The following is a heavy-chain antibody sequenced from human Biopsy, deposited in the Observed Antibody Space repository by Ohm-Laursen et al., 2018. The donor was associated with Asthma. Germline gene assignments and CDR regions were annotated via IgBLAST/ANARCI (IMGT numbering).Heavy chain of an antibody. D-gene: IGHD1-26*01. CDR1: GYPFIGYH. CDR2: INPNSGAT. J-gene: IGHJ4*02. V-gene: IGHV1-2*06. Sequence: GASVKVSCKASGYPFIGYHIHWMRQAPGQGLEWMGRINPNSGATNYAQKFQGRATMTRDTSTSTVYMELSSLRSEDTAVYYCARAGALIVGATMGYWGQGTLVTVSS. CDR3: ARAGALIVGATMGY.